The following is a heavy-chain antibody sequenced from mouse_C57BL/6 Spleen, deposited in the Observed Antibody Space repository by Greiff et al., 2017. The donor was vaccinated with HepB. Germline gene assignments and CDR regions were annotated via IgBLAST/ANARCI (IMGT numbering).Heavy chain of an antibody. CDR1: GFTFSSYG. J-gene: IGHJ3*01. D-gene: IGHD2-1*01. V-gene: IGHV5-6*02. CDR3: ARPRSGYYGKYDWFAY. Sequence: EVMLVESGGDLVKPGGSLKLSCAASGFTFSSYGMSWVRQTPDKSLEWVATISSGGSYTYYPDSVKGRFTISRDNAKNTRYLQMSRLTSEDIAMYDCARPRSGYYGKYDWFAYWGQGTLVTVSA. CDR2: ISSGGSYT.